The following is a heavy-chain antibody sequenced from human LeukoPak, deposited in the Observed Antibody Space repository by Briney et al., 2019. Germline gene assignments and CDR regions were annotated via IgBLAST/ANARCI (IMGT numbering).Heavy chain of an antibody. J-gene: IGHJ4*02. Sequence: GGSLRLSCAAYGFTFSSYAMSWVRQAPGKGLEWVSAISGSGGSTYYADSVKGRFTISRDNSKNTLYLQMDSLRAEDTAVYYCAKDGSTTVGAILDYWGQGTLVTVSS. CDR2: ISGSGGST. D-gene: IGHD1-26*01. CDR1: GFTFSSYA. V-gene: IGHV3-23*01. CDR3: AKDGSTTVGAILDY.